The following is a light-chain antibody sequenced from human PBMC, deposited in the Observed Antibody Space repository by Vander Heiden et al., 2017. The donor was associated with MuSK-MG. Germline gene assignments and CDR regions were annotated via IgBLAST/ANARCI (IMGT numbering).Light chain of an antibody. CDR3: GTWDSGLSGWV. V-gene: IGLV1-51*01. Sequence: QSVLPQPPSVSPAPGQKVTISRSLSSSNIAHNYVSWYQQLPGTAPKLLIYDGNKRPSGIPDRFPGSKSGTSATLGITGLQTGDEAEYYCGTWDSGLSGWVFGGGTKLTVL. J-gene: IGLJ3*02. CDR2: DGN. CDR1: SSNIAHNY.